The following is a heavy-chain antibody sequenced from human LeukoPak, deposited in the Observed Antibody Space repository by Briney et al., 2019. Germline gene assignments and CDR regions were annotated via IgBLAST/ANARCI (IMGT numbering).Heavy chain of an antibody. V-gene: IGHV3-7*03. J-gene: IGHJ4*02. CDR1: GFTFSSYW. D-gene: IGHD1-26*01. CDR2: IKQDGSEK. Sequence: GGSLRLSCAASGFTFSSYWTSWVRQAPGKGLEWVANIKQDGSEKNYVDSVKGRFTISRDNAKNSLYLQMNSLRAEDTAVYYCARSLVGASYWGQGTLVTVSS. CDR3: ARSLVGASY.